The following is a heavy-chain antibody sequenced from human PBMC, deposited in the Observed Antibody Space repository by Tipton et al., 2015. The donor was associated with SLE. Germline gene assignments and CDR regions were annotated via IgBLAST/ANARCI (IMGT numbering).Heavy chain of an antibody. D-gene: IGHD3-3*01. Sequence: SLRLSCAASGFTFDDYAMHWVREAPGKGLEWISSITWNSGTIDYADSVKGRFTISRDNAKNSLYLQMNSLRVEDTAVYYCARGNFGKYYFDYWGQGTLVTVSS. CDR1: GFTFDDYA. CDR3: ARGNFGKYYFDY. CDR2: ITWNSGTI. V-gene: IGHV3-9*01. J-gene: IGHJ4*02.